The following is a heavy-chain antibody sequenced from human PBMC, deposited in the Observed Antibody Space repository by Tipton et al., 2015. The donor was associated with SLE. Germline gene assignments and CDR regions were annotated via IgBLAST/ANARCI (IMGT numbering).Heavy chain of an antibody. CDR3: ARLDYVWQYFDS. CDR2: IFNSGTT. V-gene: IGHV4-30-4*01. J-gene: IGHJ4*02. CDR1: GGSISSGDYY. D-gene: IGHD4-17*01. Sequence: TLSLTCTVSGGSISSGDYYWSWIRQPPGKGLEWIGYIFNSGTTYYNPSLERRITISVDTSRNHFSLKLNSVTAADTAVYYCARLDYVWQYFDSWGQGTLVTVSS.